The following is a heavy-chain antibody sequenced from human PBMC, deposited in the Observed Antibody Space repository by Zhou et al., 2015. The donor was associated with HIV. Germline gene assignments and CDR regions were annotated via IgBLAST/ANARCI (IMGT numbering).Heavy chain of an antibody. Sequence: QVQLVQSGAEVKKPGSSVKVSCTASGGTLGNYGISWVRQAPGQGLEWMGGIISSFGTASYAQKFQGRVTITADESTSTAYMELSSLRSEDTAVYYCARGALGQWLGTFEYWGQGTLITVAS. CDR1: GGTLGNYG. D-gene: IGHD6-19*01. J-gene: IGHJ4*02. CDR2: IISSFGTA. V-gene: IGHV1-69*01. CDR3: ARGALGQWLGTFEY.